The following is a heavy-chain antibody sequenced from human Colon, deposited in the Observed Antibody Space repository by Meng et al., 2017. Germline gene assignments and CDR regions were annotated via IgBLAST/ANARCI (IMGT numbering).Heavy chain of an antibody. CDR1: GFTFSSYN. D-gene: IGHD4-17*01. CDR2: ISYDGSNK. Sequence: GESLKISCAASGFTFSSYNMHWVRQAPGKGLEWVAVISYDGSNKYYADSVKGRFTISRDNSKNSQYLQMNSLRTEDTAVYYCSRDAKHVYGDCISGYWGQGTLVTVSS. V-gene: IGHV3-30*03. J-gene: IGHJ4*02. CDR3: SRDAKHVYGDCISGY.